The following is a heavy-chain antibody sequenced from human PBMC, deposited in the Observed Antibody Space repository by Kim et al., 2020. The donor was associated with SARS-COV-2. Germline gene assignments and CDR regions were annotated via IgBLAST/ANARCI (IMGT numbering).Heavy chain of an antibody. J-gene: IGHJ6*02. D-gene: IGHD1-26*01. Sequence: SVKVSCKASGGTFSSYAISWVRQAPGQGLEWMGGIIPIFGTANYAQKFQGRVTITADESTSTAYMELSSLRSEDTAVYYCAMGSGSYFVWITNYYYYGMDVWGQGTTVTVSS. CDR3: AMGSGSYFVWITNYYYYGMDV. CDR1: GGTFSSYA. CDR2: IIPIFGTA. V-gene: IGHV1-69*13.